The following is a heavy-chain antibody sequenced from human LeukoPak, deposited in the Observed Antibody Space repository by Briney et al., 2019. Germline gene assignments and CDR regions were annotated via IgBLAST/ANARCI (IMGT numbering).Heavy chain of an antibody. J-gene: IGHJ3*02. Sequence: SETLSLTCAVSGGSIISGTYSWSWIRQPPGKGLEWIGYICHSGSTYYNPSLKSRVTISVDESKNQFSLKLSSVTAADTAVYYCARFSSGGSWGYAFDIWGQGTMVTVSS. CDR1: GGSIISGTYS. CDR3: ARFSSGGSWGYAFDI. V-gene: IGHV4-30-2*01. D-gene: IGHD2-15*01. CDR2: ICHSGST.